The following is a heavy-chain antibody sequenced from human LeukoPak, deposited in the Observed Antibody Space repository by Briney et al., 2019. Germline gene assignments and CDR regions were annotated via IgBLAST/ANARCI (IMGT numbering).Heavy chain of an antibody. Sequence: QPGRSLRLSCAASGFTFSSHAMHWVRQAPGKGLERVVAISYDGTNKYYADSVKGRFTISRDNSKNTLYLQMNSLRAEDTAVYYCARDQNYSFDCWGQGTLVTVSS. CDR3: ARDQNYSFDC. D-gene: IGHD1-7*01. J-gene: IGHJ4*02. CDR2: ISYDGTNK. V-gene: IGHV3-30-3*01. CDR1: GFTFSSHA.